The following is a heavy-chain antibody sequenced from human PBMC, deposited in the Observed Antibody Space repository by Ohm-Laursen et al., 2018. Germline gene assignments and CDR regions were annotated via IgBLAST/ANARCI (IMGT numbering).Heavy chain of an antibody. V-gene: IGHV1-46*01. Sequence: ASVKVSCKASGYTFTSYYMHWVRQAHGQGLEWMGVINSSGGSTTYAQKFQGRVTMTRDTSISTAYMELSRLRSDDTAVYYCALVVQWLFGYWGQGTLVTVSS. CDR2: INSSGGST. D-gene: IGHD3-22*01. CDR3: ALVVQWLFGY. CDR1: GYTFTSYY. J-gene: IGHJ4*02.